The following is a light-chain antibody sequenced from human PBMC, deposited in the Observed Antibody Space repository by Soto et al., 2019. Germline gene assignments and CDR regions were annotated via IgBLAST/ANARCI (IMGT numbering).Light chain of an antibody. V-gene: IGLV2-14*01. CDR3: SSYTTSTTYV. CDR1: SSDVGRYNY. Sequence: QSALTQPASVSGSPGQSITISCTGTSSDVGRYNYVSWYQHHPGKAPRLMIYDVINRPSGVSNRFSGSKSGNTASLTISGLQAEDEADYYCSSYTTSTTYVFGSGTKLTVL. J-gene: IGLJ1*01. CDR2: DVI.